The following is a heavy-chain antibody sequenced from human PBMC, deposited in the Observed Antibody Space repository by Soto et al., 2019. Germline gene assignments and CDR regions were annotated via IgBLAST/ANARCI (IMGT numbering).Heavy chain of an antibody. Sequence: QVQLAQSGAEVKKSGSSVKVSCKASGDTFRNYVIGWVRQAPGQGLEWMGNIFPSLGSTNYAQQLRDRLTISADESASIAYLDLSSLRSDDTAVYYCTTETIAPMATGGPARFWGQGTVVX. J-gene: IGHJ4*02. D-gene: IGHD2-8*02. V-gene: IGHV1-69*11. CDR3: TTETIAPMATGGPARF. CDR1: GDTFRNYV. CDR2: IFPSLGST.